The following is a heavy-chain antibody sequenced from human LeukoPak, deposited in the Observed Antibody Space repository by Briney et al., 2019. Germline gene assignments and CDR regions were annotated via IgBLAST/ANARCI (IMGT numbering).Heavy chain of an antibody. J-gene: IGHJ6*03. Sequence: GSLRLSCAASGFTVSSNYMSWIRQTPGKGLEWIGSIYYSGSTYYNPSLKSRVTISVDTPKNRFSLKLSSVTAADTAVYYCARGHDRYYYYYYMDVWGKGTTVTVSS. CDR3: ARGHDRYYYYYYMDV. CDR2: IYYSGST. CDR1: GFTVSSNY. V-gene: IGHV4-39*07.